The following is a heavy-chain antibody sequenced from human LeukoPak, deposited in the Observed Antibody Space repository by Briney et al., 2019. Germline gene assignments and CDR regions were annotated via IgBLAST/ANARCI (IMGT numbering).Heavy chain of an antibody. V-gene: IGHV3-21*01. Sequence: SGGSLRLSCAASGFTFSSYSMNWVRQAPGKGLEWVSSISSSSSYIYYADSVKGRFTISRDNAKNSLYLQMNSLRAEDTAVYYCARDVAYYDSSGPVFDYWGQGTLVTVSS. D-gene: IGHD3-22*01. CDR2: ISSSSSYI. CDR1: GFTFSSYS. J-gene: IGHJ4*02. CDR3: ARDVAYYDSSGPVFDY.